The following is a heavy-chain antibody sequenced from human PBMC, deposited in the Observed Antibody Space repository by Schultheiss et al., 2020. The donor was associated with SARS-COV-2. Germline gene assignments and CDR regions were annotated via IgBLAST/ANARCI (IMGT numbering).Heavy chain of an antibody. CDR1: GFTFSTYA. CDR3: ARDGWHSKPYYYYGMDV. D-gene: IGHD4-11*01. V-gene: IGHV3-74*01. CDR2: INSDGSTT. J-gene: IGHJ6*02. Sequence: GGSLRLSCTASGFTFSTYAMSWVRQAPGKGLEWVSRINSDGSTTTYADSVKGRFTISRDNAKSTLYLQMNSLKAEDTAVYYCARDGWHSKPYYYYGMDVWGQGTTVTVSS.